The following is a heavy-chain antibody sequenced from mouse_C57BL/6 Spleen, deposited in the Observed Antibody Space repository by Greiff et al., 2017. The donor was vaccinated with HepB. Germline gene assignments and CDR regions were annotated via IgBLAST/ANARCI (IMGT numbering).Heavy chain of an antibody. CDR3: TRSLYGNSGFVGV. Sequence: EVQLQQSGPELVKPGASVKMSCKASGYTFIDYNIHWVKQSHGKSLEWIGYIDPNNGNTNYNQNFKDKATLTVNKSSSTAYMEFRSLTSEDSALYYCTRSLYGNSGFVGVWGTGTTVTVSS. V-gene: IGHV1-22*01. CDR1: GYTFIDYN. CDR2: IDPNNGNT. D-gene: IGHD2-1*01. J-gene: IGHJ1*03.